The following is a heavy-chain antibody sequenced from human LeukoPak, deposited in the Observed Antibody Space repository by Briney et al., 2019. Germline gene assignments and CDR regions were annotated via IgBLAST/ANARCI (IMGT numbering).Heavy chain of an antibody. CDR3: ARVGVRGKSDAFDI. J-gene: IGHJ3*02. V-gene: IGHV1-69*04. D-gene: IGHD1-26*01. CDR2: IIPILGIA. Sequence: GASVKVSCEASGGTFSSYAISWVRQAPGQGLEWMGRIIPILGIANYAQKFQGRVTITADKSTSTAYMELSSLRSEDTAVYYCARVGVRGKSDAFDIWGQGTMVTVSS. CDR1: GGTFSSYA.